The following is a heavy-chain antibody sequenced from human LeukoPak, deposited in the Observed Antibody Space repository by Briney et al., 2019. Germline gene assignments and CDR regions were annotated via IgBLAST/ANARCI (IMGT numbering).Heavy chain of an antibody. J-gene: IGHJ4*02. Sequence: GGSLRLSCAASGFDFTSYNMNWVRQAPGKGLEWLSYISSSSTTIYYADSVQGRFTISRDNAKNSLYLQMNSLRAEDTAVYYCTRVLYSSGWYGDHYWGQGALVTVSS. CDR3: TRVLYSSGWYGDHY. D-gene: IGHD6-19*01. V-gene: IGHV3-48*01. CDR2: ISSSSTTI. CDR1: GFDFTSYN.